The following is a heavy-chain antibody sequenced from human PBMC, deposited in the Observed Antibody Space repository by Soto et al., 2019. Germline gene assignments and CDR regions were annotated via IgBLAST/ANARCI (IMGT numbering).Heavy chain of an antibody. CDR3: ARSYSGTFYGYDT. J-gene: IGHJ5*02. CDR2: VFYTGST. CDR1: GGSISSYH. Sequence: LSLTCTVSGGSISSYHWSWIRQSPGKGLEWIGYVFYTGSTKYNPALKRRVTISVDTSKNQFSLKLSSVSAADTGLYYCARSYSGTFYGYDTWGQGILVTVSS. V-gene: IGHV4-59*01. D-gene: IGHD1-26*01.